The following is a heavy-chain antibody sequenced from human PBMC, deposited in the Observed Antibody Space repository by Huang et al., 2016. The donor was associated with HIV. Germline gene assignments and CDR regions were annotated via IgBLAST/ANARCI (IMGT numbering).Heavy chain of an antibody. J-gene: IGHJ6*02. CDR1: GGSINNGF. Sequence: QVQLQESGPGLVKPSETLSLTCTVSGGSINNGFGTWIRQPPGKGLEWIGYVHDSGSTTYNPSLKSRVTISVDTSKNQFSLKLTSVTAADTAIYFCARVTGSGPLFYYYAMDVWGQGTTVTVSS. D-gene: IGHD6-19*01. CDR2: VHDSGST. CDR3: ARVTGSGPLFYYYAMDV. V-gene: IGHV4-59*01.